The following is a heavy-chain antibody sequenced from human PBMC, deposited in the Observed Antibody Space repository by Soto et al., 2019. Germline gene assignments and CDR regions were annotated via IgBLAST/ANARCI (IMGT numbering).Heavy chain of an antibody. CDR1: GYTFTSYA. CDR2: INAGNGNT. D-gene: IGHD4-17*01. J-gene: IGHJ2*01. V-gene: IGHV1-3*01. Sequence: QVQLVQSGAEVKKPGASVKVSCKASGYTFTSYAMHWVRQAPGQRLEWMGWINAGNGNTKYSQKFQGRVTVTRDTSASTAYMELSSLRSEDTAVYYCARAISSVTTFYFDLWGRGTLVTGSS. CDR3: ARAISSVTTFYFDL.